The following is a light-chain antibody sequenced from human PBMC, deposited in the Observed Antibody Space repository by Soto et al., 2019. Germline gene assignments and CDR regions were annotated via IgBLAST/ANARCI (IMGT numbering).Light chain of an antibody. CDR3: SSYASTTNVV. J-gene: IGLJ2*01. V-gene: IGLV2-14*01. CDR2: EVT. Sequence: QSALTQPASVSGSPGQSITISCTGTSSDVGDYNFVSWYRQYPGKAPKLMIYEVTHRPSGVSNRFSGSKSDNTASLTISGLQAEDEADYYCSSYASTTNVVFGGGTKLTVL. CDR1: SSDVGDYNF.